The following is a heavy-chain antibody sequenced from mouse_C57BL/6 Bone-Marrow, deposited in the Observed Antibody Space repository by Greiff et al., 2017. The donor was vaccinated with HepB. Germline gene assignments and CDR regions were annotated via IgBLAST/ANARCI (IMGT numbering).Heavy chain of an antibody. CDR3: ARTYDYDIDYAMDD. CDR2: IYPGDGDT. D-gene: IGHD2-4*01. J-gene: IGHJ4*01. CDR1: GYAFSSYW. Sequence: QVHVKQSGAELVKPGASVKISCKASGYAFSSYWMNWVKQRPGKGLEWIGQIYPGDGDTNYNGKFKGKATLTADKSSSTAYMQLSSLTAEYSAVYFGARTYDYDIDYAMDDWGQGTSVTVSS. V-gene: IGHV1-80*01.